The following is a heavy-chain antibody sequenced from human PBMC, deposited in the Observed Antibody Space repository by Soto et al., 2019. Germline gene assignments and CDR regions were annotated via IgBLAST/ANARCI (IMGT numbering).Heavy chain of an antibody. CDR1: GRTFHAYA. CDR3: ARTNPTKYYDYVWGDYRREGMDV. CDR2: ILPLSGTS. V-gene: IGHV1-69*06. J-gene: IGHJ6*02. Sequence: PPVKVSCKFSGRTFHAYAISWVRQAPGQGLEWMGGILPLSGTSNYTQRFQGRVTITADKSRSTAYMELSSLRSDDTAVYYCARTNPTKYYDYVWGDYRREGMDVWGQGTTVTVSS. D-gene: IGHD3-16*02.